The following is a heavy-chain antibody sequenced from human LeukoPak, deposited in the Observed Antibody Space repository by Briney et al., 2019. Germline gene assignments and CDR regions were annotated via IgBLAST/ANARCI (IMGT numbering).Heavy chain of an antibody. CDR2: MNPNSGNT. CDR3: ARVGLRSVYSGTYYADY. CDR1: GYTFTSYY. J-gene: IGHJ4*02. V-gene: IGHV1-8*03. Sequence: GASVKVSCKASGYTFTSYYMHWVRQAPGQGLEWMGWMNPNSGNTGFAQKFLGRVTITRDTSITTAYMELSSLRSEDTAVYYCARVGLRSVYSGTYYADYWGQGTLVTVSS. D-gene: IGHD1-26*01.